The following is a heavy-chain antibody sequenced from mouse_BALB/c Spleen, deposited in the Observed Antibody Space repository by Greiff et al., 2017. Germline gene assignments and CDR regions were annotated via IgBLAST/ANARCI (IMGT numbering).Heavy chain of an antibody. CDR2: IYPGDGDT. V-gene: IGHV1-80*01. CDR3: AKGERDAMDY. CDR1: GYAFSSYW. Sequence: VQRVESGAELVRPGSSVKISCKASGYAFSSYWMNWVKQRPGQGLEWIGQIYPGDGDTNYNGKFKGKATLTADKSSSTAYMQLSSLTSEDSAVYFCAKGERDAMDYWGQGTSVTVSS. J-gene: IGHJ4*01.